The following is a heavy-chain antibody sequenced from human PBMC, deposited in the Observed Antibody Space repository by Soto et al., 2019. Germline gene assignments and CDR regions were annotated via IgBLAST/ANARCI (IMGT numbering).Heavy chain of an antibody. Sequence: ASVKVSCKISGYSLSELAIHWVRQAPGKGLEWLGGLDPEEGKIIYTQKFQGRVTMTQDTSTDTAFMELSSLRSEDTAMYYCASEHQTIAATAMLNSPRQLYYYDVLDVWGQGTTVTVSS. CDR1: GYSLSELA. D-gene: IGHD2-2*01. V-gene: IGHV1-24*01. J-gene: IGHJ6*02. CDR2: LDPEEGKI. CDR3: ASEHQTIAATAMLNSPRQLYYYDVLDV.